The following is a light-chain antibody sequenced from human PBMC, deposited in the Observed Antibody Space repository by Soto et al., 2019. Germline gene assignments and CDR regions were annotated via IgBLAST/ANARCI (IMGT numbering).Light chain of an antibody. J-gene: IGKJ4*01. CDR2: GAS. Sequence: EIVLTQSPGTLSLSPGEGATLSCRASQSVSSSSLAWYQQKPGQAPRLFIYGASSRATGIPDRFSGSGSGTDFTLTSSRLEPEDFAVYFCQQYGSSPLTFGGGTKVEIK. CDR3: QQYGSSPLT. CDR1: QSVSSSS. V-gene: IGKV3-20*01.